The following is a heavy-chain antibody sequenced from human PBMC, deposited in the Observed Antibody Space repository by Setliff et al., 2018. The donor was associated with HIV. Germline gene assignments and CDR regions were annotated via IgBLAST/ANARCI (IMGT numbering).Heavy chain of an antibody. V-gene: IGHV1-18*01. CDR3: AGHYTGGWPLEVFDI. CDR2: VSAYNANT. J-gene: IGHJ3*02. D-gene: IGHD6-19*01. Sequence: GASVKVSCKASGYTYTNYAISWVRQAPGQGLEWMGYVSAYNANTNYAQNFRGRVTMTTDTSTTTVSMELRSLRADDTALYYCAGHYTGGWPLEVFDIWGQGTMVTVSS. CDR1: GYTYTNYA.